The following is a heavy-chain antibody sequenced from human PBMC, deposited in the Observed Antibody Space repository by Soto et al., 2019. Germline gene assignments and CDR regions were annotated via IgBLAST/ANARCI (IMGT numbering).Heavy chain of an antibody. CDR1: GFTFSSYG. V-gene: IGHV3-33*01. CDR2: IWYDGSNK. CDR3: ARDRNYYGSGSYYFALNFNY. J-gene: IGHJ4*02. Sequence: ESGGGVVQPGRSLRLSYAASGFTFSSYGMHWVRQAPGKGLEWVAVIWYDGSNKYYADSVKGRFTISRDNSKNTLYLQMNSLRAEDTAVYYCARDRNYYGSGSYYFALNFNYWGQGTLVTVSS. D-gene: IGHD3-10*01.